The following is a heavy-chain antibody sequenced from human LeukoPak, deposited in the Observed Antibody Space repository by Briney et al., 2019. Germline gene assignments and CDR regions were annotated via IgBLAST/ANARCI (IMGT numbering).Heavy chain of an antibody. Sequence: PGGSLRLSCAASGFTFSSYSMNWVRQAPGKGLEWVSSISSSSSYIYYADSVKGRFTISRDNAKNSLYLQMNSLRAEDTAVYYCARGYSSGWYFDYWGQGTLDTVSS. J-gene: IGHJ4*02. CDR2: ISSSSSYI. D-gene: IGHD6-19*01. CDR3: ARGYSSGWYFDY. V-gene: IGHV3-21*01. CDR1: GFTFSSYS.